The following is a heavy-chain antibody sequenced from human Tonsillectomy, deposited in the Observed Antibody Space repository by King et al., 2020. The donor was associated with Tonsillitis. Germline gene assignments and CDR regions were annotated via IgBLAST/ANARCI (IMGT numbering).Heavy chain of an antibody. CDR2: ITNSGNT. Sequence: QLQESGPGLVKPSETLSLTCTVSGASISSYYWSWIRQSSGKGLEWIGSITNSGNTNYNPSLRSQVTVSTDMSKNQWSLTVTSVTAADTAVYYCARDRPDWGDWYFDLWGRGTLVTVTS. CDR1: GASISSYY. CDR3: ARDRPDWGDWYFDL. D-gene: IGHD7-27*01. V-gene: IGHV4-59*01. J-gene: IGHJ2*01.